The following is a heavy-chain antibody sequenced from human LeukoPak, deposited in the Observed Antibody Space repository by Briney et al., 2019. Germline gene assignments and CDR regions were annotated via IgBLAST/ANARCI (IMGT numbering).Heavy chain of an antibody. V-gene: IGHV3-74*01. J-gene: IGHJ5*02. CDR1: GFTLSTYW. CDR2: INNDGSTP. CDR3: ARDRGYSSFDP. Sequence: GGSLRLSCAASGFTLSTYWMHWVRQAPGKGHVWVSRINNDGSTPSYADSVKGRFTISRDNAKNTLYLQMSSLRVEDKAMYYCARDRGYSSFDPWGQGTLVTVSS.